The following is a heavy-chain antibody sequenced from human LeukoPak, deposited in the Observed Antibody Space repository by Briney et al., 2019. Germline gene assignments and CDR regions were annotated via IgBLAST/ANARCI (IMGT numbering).Heavy chain of an antibody. V-gene: IGHV3-7*04. CDR3: ARANSGFYFDY. J-gene: IGHJ4*02. Sequence: GGSLRLSCEGSGFTFSNYWMGWVRQAPGKGLQWVANIKTDGSEKYYVDSVKGRFTISRDNATNSLYLQMNSLRAEDTAVYYCARANSGFYFDYWGQGTLITVSS. CDR1: GFTFSNYW. D-gene: IGHD3-10*01. CDR2: IKTDGSEK.